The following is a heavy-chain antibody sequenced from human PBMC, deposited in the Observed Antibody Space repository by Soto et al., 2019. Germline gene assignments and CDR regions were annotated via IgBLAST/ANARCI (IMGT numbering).Heavy chain of an antibody. CDR2: MNPNSGNT. J-gene: IGHJ6*02. V-gene: IGHV1-8*01. Sequence: ASVKVSCKASGYTFTSYDINWVRQATGEGLEWMGWMNPNSGNTGYAQKFQGRVTMTRNTSISTAYMELSSLRSEDTAVYYCARGRTSYYYDSSGYYREYYYYYGMDVWGQGTTVTVSS. CDR1: GYTFTSYD. D-gene: IGHD3-22*01. CDR3: ARGRTSYYYDSSGYYREYYYYYGMDV.